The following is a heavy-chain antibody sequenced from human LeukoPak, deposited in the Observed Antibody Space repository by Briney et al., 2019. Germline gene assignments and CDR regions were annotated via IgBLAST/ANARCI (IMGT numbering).Heavy chain of an antibody. CDR3: ATDYCSSTSCYTGDY. V-gene: IGHV3-74*03. CDR1: GFTFSNYW. D-gene: IGHD2-2*02. Sequence: GGSLRLSCAASGFTFSNYWIHWVRQAPGKGLVWVSRIDNAGSITTYADSVKGRFTISRDNAENTLYLQMNSLRAEDTAVYYCATDYCSSTSCYTGDYWGQGTLVTVSS. J-gene: IGHJ4*02. CDR2: IDNAGSIT.